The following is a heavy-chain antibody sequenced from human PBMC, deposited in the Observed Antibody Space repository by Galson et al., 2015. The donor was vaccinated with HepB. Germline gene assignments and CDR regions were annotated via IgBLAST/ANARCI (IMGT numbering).Heavy chain of an antibody. CDR2: IWYDGSNK. Sequence: SLRLSCAASGFTFSSYAMSWVRQAPGKGLEWVAVIWYDGSNKYYADSVKGRFTISRDNSKNTLYLRMNSLRAEDTAVYYCARGAVVTPRSWFDPWGLGTLVTVSS. D-gene: IGHD4-23*01. CDR1: GFTFSSYA. CDR3: ARGAVVTPRSWFDP. V-gene: IGHV3-33*08. J-gene: IGHJ5*02.